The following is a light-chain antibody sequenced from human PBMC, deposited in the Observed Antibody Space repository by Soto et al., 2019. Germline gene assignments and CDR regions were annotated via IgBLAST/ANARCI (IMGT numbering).Light chain of an antibody. CDR3: QHYNSYSEA. V-gene: IGKV1-5*03. J-gene: IGKJ1*01. CDR2: NAS. Sequence: DIKMTQSPATLSVSVGDRVTISCRASQTVSSCLAWYQQKPGQAPRLLIYNASTWATGIPARFSGSGSGTEFPLTISSLQPDDFATYYCQHYNSYSEAFGQGTKVDIK. CDR1: QTVSSC.